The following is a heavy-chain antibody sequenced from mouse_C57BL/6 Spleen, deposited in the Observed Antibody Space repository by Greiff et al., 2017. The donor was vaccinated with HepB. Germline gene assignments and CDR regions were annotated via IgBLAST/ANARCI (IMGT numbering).Heavy chain of an antibody. Sequence: VQLQQSGPELVKPGASVKISCKASGYAFSSSWMNWVKQRPGKGLEWIGRIYPGDGDTKYNGKFKGKATLTADKSSSTAYMQLSSLTSEDSAVYFCARGGGSSGWYFDVGGTGTTVTVSS. V-gene: IGHV1-82*01. J-gene: IGHJ1*03. D-gene: IGHD1-1*01. CDR1: GYAFSSSW. CDR3: ARGGGSSGWYFDV. CDR2: IYPGDGDT.